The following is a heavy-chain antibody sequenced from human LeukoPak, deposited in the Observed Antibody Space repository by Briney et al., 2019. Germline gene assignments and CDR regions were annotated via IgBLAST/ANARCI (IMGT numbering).Heavy chain of an antibody. CDR3: AKEVVEYYYGSGSLDY. CDR2: ISGSGGST. CDR1: GFTFSSYA. Sequence: PGGSLRLSCAASGFTFSSYAMSWVRQAPGEGLEWVSAISGSGGSTYYADSVKGRFTISRDNSKNTLYLQMNSLRAEDTAVYYCAKEVVEYYYGSGSLDYWGQGTLVTVSS. J-gene: IGHJ4*02. V-gene: IGHV3-23*01. D-gene: IGHD3-10*01.